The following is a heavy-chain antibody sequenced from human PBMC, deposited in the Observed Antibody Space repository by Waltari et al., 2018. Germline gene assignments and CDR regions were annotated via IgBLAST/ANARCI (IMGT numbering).Heavy chain of an antibody. J-gene: IGHJ5*02. CDR3: ARDLGTTMVATWFDP. D-gene: IGHD5-18*01. CDR2: IYPTGNT. CDR1: GGSISSDTYY. Sequence: QVQLQESGPGLVKPSQTLSLTCTVSGGSISSDTYYWSWIRQPAGKGLEWIGRIYPTGNTNYNPSLKSRVTISVDTSKNQFSLKVRSVTAADTAVYYCARDLGTTMVATWFDPWGQGTLVTVSS. V-gene: IGHV4-61*02.